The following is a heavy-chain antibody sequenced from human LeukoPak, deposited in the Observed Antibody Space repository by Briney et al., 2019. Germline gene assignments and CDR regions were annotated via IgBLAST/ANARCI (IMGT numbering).Heavy chain of an antibody. D-gene: IGHD5-18*01. CDR3: AKGGRIQLWAIDY. Sequence: GGSLRLSCAASGFTFSSYAMNWVRQAPGKGLEWVSVISGSDGSTYYADSVEGRFTISRDNSKNTLYLQMNSLRAEDTAVYYCAKGGRIQLWAIDYWGQGTLVTVSS. CDR2: ISGSDGST. V-gene: IGHV3-23*01. CDR1: GFTFSSYA. J-gene: IGHJ4*02.